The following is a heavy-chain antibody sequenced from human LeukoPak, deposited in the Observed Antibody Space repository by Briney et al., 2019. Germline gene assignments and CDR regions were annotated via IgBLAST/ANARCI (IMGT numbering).Heavy chain of an antibody. Sequence: PETLSLTCAVYGGSFSGYYWSWIRQPPGKGLEWIGEINHSGSTNYNPSLKSRVTISVDTSKNQFSLKLSSVTAADTAVYYCARGNVRFLEWLPDYWGQGTLVTVSS. D-gene: IGHD3-3*01. V-gene: IGHV4-34*01. CDR3: ARGNVRFLEWLPDY. J-gene: IGHJ4*02. CDR1: GGSFSGYY. CDR2: INHSGST.